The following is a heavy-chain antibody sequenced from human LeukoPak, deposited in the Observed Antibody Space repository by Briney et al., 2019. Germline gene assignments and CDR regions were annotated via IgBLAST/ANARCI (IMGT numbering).Heavy chain of an antibody. V-gene: IGHV1-69*04. D-gene: IGHD5-12*01. J-gene: IGHJ4*02. CDR2: IIPLLGIA. Sequence: GASAKVSCKASGGIFSSYTISWVRQAPGQGLEWMGRIIPLLGIANYAQKFQGRVTIIADKSTSTAHMELSSLRSEDTAVYYCARDDADSAYADGDYWGQGTLVTVSS. CDR3: ARDDADSAYADGDY. CDR1: GGIFSSYT.